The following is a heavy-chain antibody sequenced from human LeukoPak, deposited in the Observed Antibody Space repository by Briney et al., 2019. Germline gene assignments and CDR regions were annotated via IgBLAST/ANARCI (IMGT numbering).Heavy chain of an antibody. CDR1: GCNFGDSA. CDR3: AADYGDYVSPSD. CDR2: TSYDGTNK. J-gene: IGHJ4*02. D-gene: IGHD4-17*01. Sequence: PGRSLRLSCAASGCNFGDSAMHWVRQPPGKGLEGVAVTSYDGTNKYHADSVKGRFTISRDNSKNTLYLQMNSLRLEDTGVYYCAADYGDYVSPSDWGQGTLVTVSS. V-gene: IGHV3-30*04.